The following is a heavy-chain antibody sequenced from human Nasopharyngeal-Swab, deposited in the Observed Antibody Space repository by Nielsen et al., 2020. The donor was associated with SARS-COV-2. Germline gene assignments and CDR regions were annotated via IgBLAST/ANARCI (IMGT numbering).Heavy chain of an antibody. V-gene: IGHV4-59*05. J-gene: IGHJ4*02. D-gene: IGHD1-1*01. Sequence: SETLSLTCTVSGGSISSYYWSWIRQPPGKGLEWIGSIYHSGSTYYNPSLKSRVTISVDTSRNHFSLKLRSVTGADTAVYYCACHRTASFYYWGQGTLVTVSS. CDR3: ACHRTASFYY. CDR2: IYHSGST. CDR1: GGSISSYY.